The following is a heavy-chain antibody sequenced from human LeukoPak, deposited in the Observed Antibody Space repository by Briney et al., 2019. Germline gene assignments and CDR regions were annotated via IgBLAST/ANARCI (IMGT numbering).Heavy chain of an antibody. CDR3: ARDGTTVVPLGMDV. Sequence: GRSLRLSCAASGFTFGSYGMHWVRQAPGKGLEWVAVIWYDGSNKYYADSVKGRFTISRDNSKNTLYLQMNSLRAEDTAVYYCARDGTTVVPLGMDVWGKGTTVTVSS. J-gene: IGHJ6*04. CDR2: IWYDGSNK. D-gene: IGHD4-23*01. V-gene: IGHV3-33*08. CDR1: GFTFGSYG.